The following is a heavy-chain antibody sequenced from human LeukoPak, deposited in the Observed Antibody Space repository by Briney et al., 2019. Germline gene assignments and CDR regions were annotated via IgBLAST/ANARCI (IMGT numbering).Heavy chain of an antibody. CDR2: INPNSGGT. V-gene: IGHV1-2*06. J-gene: IGHJ4*02. D-gene: IGHD1-26*01. CDR3: ARGESTTSIDY. CDR1: GYTFTGYY. Sequence: GASVTVSCTASGYTFTGYYMHWVRQAPGQGLEWMGRINPNSGGTNYAQKFQGRVTMTRDTSISTAYMELSRLRSDDTAVYYCARGESTTSIDYWGQGTLVTVSS.